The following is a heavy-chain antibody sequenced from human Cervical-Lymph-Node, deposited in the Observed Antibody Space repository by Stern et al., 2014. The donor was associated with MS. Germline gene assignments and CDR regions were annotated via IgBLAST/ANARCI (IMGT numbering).Heavy chain of an antibody. CDR2: ISSSSSYI. D-gene: IGHD6-19*01. Sequence: EVQLVESGGGLVKPGGSLRLSCAASGFTFSSYSMNWVRQAPGKGLEWVSSISSSSSYIYYADSVKGRFTISRDNAKNALYLQMNSLRAEDTAVYYCAGRGVAVDYWGQGTLVTVSS. CDR1: GFTFSSYS. J-gene: IGHJ4*02. CDR3: AGRGVAVDY. V-gene: IGHV3-21*01.